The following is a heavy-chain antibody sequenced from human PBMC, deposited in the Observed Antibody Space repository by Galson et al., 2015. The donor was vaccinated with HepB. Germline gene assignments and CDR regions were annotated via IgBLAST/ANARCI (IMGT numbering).Heavy chain of an antibody. CDR1: GFTFSSYS. D-gene: IGHD4-17*01. V-gene: IGHV3-9*01. J-gene: IGHJ6*02. CDR3: AKDTTPPTVTTPWGYGMDV. CDR2: ISRNSGSI. Sequence: SLRLSCAASGFTFSSYSMNWVRQAPGKGLEWVSGISRNSGSIGYADSVKGRFTISRDNAKNSLYLQMKSLRAEDTALYYCAKDTTPPTVTTPWGYGMDVWGQGTTVTVSS.